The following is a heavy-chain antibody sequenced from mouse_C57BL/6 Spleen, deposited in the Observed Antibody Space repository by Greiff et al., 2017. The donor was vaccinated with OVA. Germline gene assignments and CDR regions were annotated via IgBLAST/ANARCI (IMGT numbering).Heavy chain of an antibody. J-gene: IGHJ2*01. V-gene: IGHV1-80*01. CDR2: IYPGDGDT. D-gene: IGHD2-4*01. Sequence: VKLQQSGAELVKPGASVKISCKASGYAFSSYWMNWVKQRPGKGLEWIGQIYPGDGDTNYNGKFKGKATLTADKSSSTAYMQLSSLTSEDSAVYFCARGDYDPVYFDYWGQGTTLTVSS. CDR3: ARGDYDPVYFDY. CDR1: GYAFSSYW.